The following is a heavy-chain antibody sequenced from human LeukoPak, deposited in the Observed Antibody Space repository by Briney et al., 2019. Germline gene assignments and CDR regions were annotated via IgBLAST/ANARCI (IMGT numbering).Heavy chain of an antibody. Sequence: SVTVSCKASGGTFSSYTIGWVRQAPGQGLEWMGRIIPILGIANYAQKFQGRVTITADKSTSTAYMELSSLRSEDTAVYYCASHIPSWRGDGYNLDYWGQGTLVTVSS. CDR2: IIPILGIA. CDR3: ASHIPSWRGDGYNLDY. CDR1: GGTFSSYT. V-gene: IGHV1-69*02. J-gene: IGHJ4*02. D-gene: IGHD5-24*01.